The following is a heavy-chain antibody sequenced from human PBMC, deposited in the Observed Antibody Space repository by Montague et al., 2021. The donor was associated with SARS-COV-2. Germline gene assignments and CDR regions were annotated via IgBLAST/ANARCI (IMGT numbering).Heavy chain of an antibody. CDR2: ISYSATS. D-gene: IGHD3-16*02. V-gene: IGHV4-39*01. Sequence: SETLSLTCTFSGASRSTKNYYWGWIRQPPGKGLEWIGSISYSATSYSNPSLKSRVTMSVDTSRNQLSLNLSSVTVADTAVYYCARVGITLGGVFVSHYYFDFWGQGTLVTVSS. J-gene: IGHJ4*02. CDR1: GASRSTKNYY. CDR3: ARVGITLGGVFVSHYYFDF.